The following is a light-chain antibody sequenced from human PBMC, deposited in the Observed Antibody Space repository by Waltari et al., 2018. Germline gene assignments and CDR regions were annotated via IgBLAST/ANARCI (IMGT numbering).Light chain of an antibody. Sequence: QLVVTQSPSASASLGASVRLSCTLSSGQRDTVMARRPQQPEKGPRYLMKVNSDGSHSKGDEIPDRFSGSSSGAERYLTISNLQSEDEADYYCQTGGHGTWVFGGGTKLTVL. CDR2: VNSDGSH. CDR1: SGQRDTV. J-gene: IGLJ3*02. CDR3: QTGGHGTWV. V-gene: IGLV4-69*01.